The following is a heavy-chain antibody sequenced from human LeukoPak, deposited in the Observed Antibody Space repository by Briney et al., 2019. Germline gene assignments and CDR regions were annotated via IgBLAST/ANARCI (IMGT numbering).Heavy chain of an antibody. J-gene: IGHJ4*02. V-gene: IGHV4-59*12. CDR1: GGSISSYY. Sequence: SETLSLTCTVSGGSISSYYWSWIRQPPGKGLEWIGYIYYSGSTNYNPSLKSRVTISVDTSKNQFSLKLSSVTAADTAVYYCARDGYNYVVDYWGQGTLVTVSS. D-gene: IGHD5-24*01. CDR2: IYYSGST. CDR3: ARDGYNYVVDY.